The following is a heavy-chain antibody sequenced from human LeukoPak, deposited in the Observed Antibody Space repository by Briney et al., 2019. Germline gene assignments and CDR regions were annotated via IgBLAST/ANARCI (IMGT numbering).Heavy chain of an antibody. J-gene: IGHJ4*02. CDR2: INHSGST. CDR3: ARGRYSYGYYVFDY. Sequence: PSETLSLTCAVYGGSFGGYYWSWIRQPPGKGLEWIGEINHSGSTNCNPSLKSRVTISVDTSKNQFSLKLSSVTAADTAVYYCARGRYSYGYYVFDYWGQGTLVTVSS. V-gene: IGHV4-34*01. D-gene: IGHD5-18*01. CDR1: GGSFGGYY.